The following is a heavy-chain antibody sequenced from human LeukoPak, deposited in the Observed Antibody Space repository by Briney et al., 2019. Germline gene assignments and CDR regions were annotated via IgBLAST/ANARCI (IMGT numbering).Heavy chain of an antibody. D-gene: IGHD3-22*01. CDR1: GGSISSSSYY. Sequence: SETLSLTCTVSGGSISSSSYYWGWIRQPPGKGLEWIGSIYYSGSTYYNPSLKSRVTISVDTSKNQFSLKLNSVTAADTAVYYCATRRRRGMIVVVITLFDYWGQGTLVTVSS. CDR3: ATRRRRGMIVVVITLFDY. V-gene: IGHV4-39*01. CDR2: IYYSGST. J-gene: IGHJ4*02.